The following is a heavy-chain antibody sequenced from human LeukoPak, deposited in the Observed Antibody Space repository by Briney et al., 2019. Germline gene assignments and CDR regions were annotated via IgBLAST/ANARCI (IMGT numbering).Heavy chain of an antibody. CDR2: ISAYNGNT. J-gene: IGHJ4*02. CDR1: GYTFTSYG. Sequence: ASVTVSCKASGYTFTSYGISWVRQAPGQGVEWMGWISAYNGNTNYAQKLQGRVTMTTDTSPSTAYMELRSLRSDDTAVYYCARDQGGRLDYWGQGTLVTVSS. D-gene: IGHD2-15*01. CDR3: ARDQGGRLDY. V-gene: IGHV1-18*01.